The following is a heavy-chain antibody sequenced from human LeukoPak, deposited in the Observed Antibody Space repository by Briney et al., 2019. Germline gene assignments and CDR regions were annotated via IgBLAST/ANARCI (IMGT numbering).Heavy chain of an antibody. D-gene: IGHD3-9*01. CDR3: ARSGTLTAYLH. Sequence: SETLSLICTVSGGSLSGSYWAWIRQPPGKGLEWIGYIFYSGNPNYNPSLKSRISMPVDTSKNQFSLNLNSVTAADTAVYYCARSGTLTAYLHWGQGALVTVSS. J-gene: IGHJ4*02. V-gene: IGHV4-59*01. CDR2: IFYSGNP. CDR1: GGSLSGSY.